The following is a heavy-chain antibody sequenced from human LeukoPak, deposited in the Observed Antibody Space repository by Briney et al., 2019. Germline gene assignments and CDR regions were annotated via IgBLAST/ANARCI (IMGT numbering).Heavy chain of an antibody. J-gene: IGHJ4*02. CDR2: INEYGTT. CDR1: GFTFSDYY. V-gene: IGHV3-74*01. CDR3: ARVRGGN. D-gene: IGHD3-16*01. Sequence: GGSLRLSCAASGFTFSDYYMSWIRQAPGKGLVWISNINEYGTTAYADSVKGRFTISRDNAKNILYLQMNSLRAEDTAVYYCARVRGGNWGRGTLVTVSS.